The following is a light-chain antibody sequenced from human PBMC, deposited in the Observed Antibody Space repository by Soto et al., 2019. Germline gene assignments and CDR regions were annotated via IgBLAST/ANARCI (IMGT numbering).Light chain of an antibody. CDR2: EVS. V-gene: IGLV2-14*01. J-gene: IGLJ2*01. CDR3: SSYTSSSTHVV. Sequence: QSALTQPASVSGSPGQSITISCTGTSSDVGGYNYVSWYQQHPGKAPQLMIYEVSNRPSGVSNRFSGSKSGNTASLTISGLQDEDEADYYCSSYTSSSTHVVFGGGTKLTVL. CDR1: SSDVGGYNY.